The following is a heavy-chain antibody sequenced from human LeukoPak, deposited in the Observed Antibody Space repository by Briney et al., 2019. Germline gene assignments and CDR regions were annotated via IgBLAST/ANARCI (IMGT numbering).Heavy chain of an antibody. CDR3: ARDPGYSSGWYMDLSG. V-gene: IGHV1-18*04. CDR1: GYTFTSYG. CDR2: ISAYNGNT. J-gene: IGHJ4*02. D-gene: IGHD6-19*01. Sequence: GASVKVSYKASGYTFTSYGISWVRQAPGQGLEWMGWISAYNGNTNYAQKLQGRVTMTTDTSTSTAYMELRSLRSDDTAVYYCARDPGYSSGWYMDLSGWGQGTLVTVSS.